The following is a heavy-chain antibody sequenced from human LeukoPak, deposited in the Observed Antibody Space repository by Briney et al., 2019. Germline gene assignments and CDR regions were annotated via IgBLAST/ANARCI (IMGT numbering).Heavy chain of an antibody. J-gene: IGHJ4*02. V-gene: IGHV4-34*01. CDR2: INHNGNT. D-gene: IGHD2-8*01. CDR1: VDSYSTFY. Sequence: PSGTLSLTCAVSVDSYSTFYSGLIRQSPGKGLEWIGDINHNGNTNYNPSLKSRVTISVGTSRNLFSLRLTSVTAADTAVYYCATMSVSAMFYLHYWGQGALVTVSS. CDR3: ATMSVSAMFYLHY.